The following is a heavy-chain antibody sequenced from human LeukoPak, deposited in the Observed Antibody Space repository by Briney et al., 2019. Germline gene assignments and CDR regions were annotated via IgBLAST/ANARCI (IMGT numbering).Heavy chain of an antibody. J-gene: IGHJ4*02. D-gene: IGHD5-18*01. V-gene: IGHV1-69*05. CDR2: IIPIFGTA. Sequence: GASVKVSCKASGGTFSSYAISWVRQAPGQGLEWMGRIIPIFGTANYAQKFQGRVTITTDESTSTAYMELSSLRSEDTAVYYCARDPGIQLWLEIYYFDYWGQGTLVTVSS. CDR1: GGTFSSYA. CDR3: ARDPGIQLWLEIYYFDY.